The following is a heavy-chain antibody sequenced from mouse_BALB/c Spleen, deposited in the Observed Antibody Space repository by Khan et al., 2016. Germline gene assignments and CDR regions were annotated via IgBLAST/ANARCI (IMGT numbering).Heavy chain of an antibody. D-gene: IGHD2-4*01. V-gene: IGHV5-4*02. Sequence: EVELVESGGGLVKPGGSLKLSCAASGFTFSDYYLYWVRQTPEKRLEWVATISDGGSYTYYPDSVKGRFPISRDNAKNNLYLQMSRMKSEDTAMYYCAREGLRRVFAYWGQGTLVTVSA. CDR3: AREGLRRVFAY. J-gene: IGHJ3*01. CDR2: ISDGGSYT. CDR1: GFTFSDYY.